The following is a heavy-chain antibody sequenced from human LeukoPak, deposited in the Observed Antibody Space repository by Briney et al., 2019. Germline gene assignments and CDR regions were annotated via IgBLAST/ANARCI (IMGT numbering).Heavy chain of an antibody. D-gene: IGHD5-24*01. CDR2: IRYDGSNK. Sequence: TGGSLRLSCAASGFTFSSYGMHWVRQAPGKGLEWVAFIRYDGSNKYYADSVKGRFTISRDNSKNTLYLQMNSLRAEDTAVYYCANIEMAAFDIWGQGTMVTVSS. J-gene: IGHJ3*02. V-gene: IGHV3-30*02. CDR3: ANIEMAAFDI. CDR1: GFTFSSYG.